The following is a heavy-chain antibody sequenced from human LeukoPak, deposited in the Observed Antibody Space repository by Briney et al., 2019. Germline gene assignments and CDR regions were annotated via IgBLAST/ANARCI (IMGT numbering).Heavy chain of an antibody. J-gene: IGHJ5*02. CDR2: MNPNSGNT. CDR3: ARGNWFDP. V-gene: IGHV1-8*01. Sequence: SVKVSCKTCGYIFTSYDINWVRQATGQGLEWMGWMNPNSGNTGYTQKFQGRVTMTRNTSISTAYMELSSLRSEDTAVYYCARGNWFDPWGQGTLVTVSS. CDR1: GYIFTSYD.